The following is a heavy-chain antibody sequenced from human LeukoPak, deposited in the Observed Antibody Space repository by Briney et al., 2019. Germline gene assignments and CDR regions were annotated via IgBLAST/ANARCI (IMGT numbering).Heavy chain of an antibody. Sequence: GGSLRLSCAASGFTLSSYSMNWVRQAPGKGLEWVSYISSSSSTIYYADSVKGRFTISRDNAKNSLYLRMNSLRDEDTAVYYCARDGMVRGVIIWDAFDIWGKGTMVTVSS. CDR2: ISSSSSTI. V-gene: IGHV3-48*02. D-gene: IGHD3-10*01. J-gene: IGHJ3*02. CDR3: ARDGMVRGVIIWDAFDI. CDR1: GFTLSSYS.